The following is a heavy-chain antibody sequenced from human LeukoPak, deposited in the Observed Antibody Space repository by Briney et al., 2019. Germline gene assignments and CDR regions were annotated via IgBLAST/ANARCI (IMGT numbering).Heavy chain of an antibody. Sequence: SVKVSCKASGGTFSSYAIRWVRQAPGQGLAWMGGIIPIFGTANYAQKFQGRVTITTDESTSTAYMELSSLRSEDTAVYYCARSSYYDSSGYYSDYWGQGTLVTVSS. V-gene: IGHV1-69*05. J-gene: IGHJ4*02. CDR2: IIPIFGTA. CDR3: ARSSYYDSSGYYSDY. CDR1: GGTFSSYA. D-gene: IGHD3-22*01.